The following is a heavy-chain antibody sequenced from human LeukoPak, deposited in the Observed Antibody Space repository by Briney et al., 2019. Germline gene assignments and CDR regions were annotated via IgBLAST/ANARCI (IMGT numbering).Heavy chain of an antibody. CDR1: GGSISSYY. Sequence: SETLSLTCTVSGGSISSYYWSWIRQPPGKGLEWIGYIYYSGSTNYNPSLKSRVTISVDTSKNQFSLKLSSVTAADTAVYYCARTRRDGYNYVAFDIWGQGTMATVSS. CDR2: IYYSGST. J-gene: IGHJ3*02. CDR3: ARTRRDGYNYVAFDI. V-gene: IGHV4-59*01. D-gene: IGHD5-24*01.